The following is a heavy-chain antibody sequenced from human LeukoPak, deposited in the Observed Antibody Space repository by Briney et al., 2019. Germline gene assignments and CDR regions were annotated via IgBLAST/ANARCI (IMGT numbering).Heavy chain of an antibody. Sequence: GASVKVSCKASGYTFTSYYMHWVRQAPGQGLGWMGIINPSGGSTSYAQKFQGRVTMTRDTSTSTVYMELSSLRSEDTAVYYCAREITPLAGYDALDIWGQGTMVTVSS. D-gene: IGHD2-15*01. CDR2: INPSGGST. CDR3: AREITPLAGYDALDI. V-gene: IGHV1-46*01. CDR1: GYTFTSYY. J-gene: IGHJ3*02.